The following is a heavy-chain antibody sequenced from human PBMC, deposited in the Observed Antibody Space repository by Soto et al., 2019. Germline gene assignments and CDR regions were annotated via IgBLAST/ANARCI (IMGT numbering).Heavy chain of an antibody. D-gene: IGHD6-13*01. CDR1: GFTFSTYG. CDR2: TWYDGSNK. J-gene: IGHJ6*02. Sequence: GGSLRLSCAASGFTFSTYGMHWVRQAPGKGLEWVAVTWYDGSNKYYADSVKGRFTISRDDSKNTLYLQMNSLRAEDTAVYYCARKEYSSSWYYYYYGMDVWGQGTTVTVSS. CDR3: ARKEYSSSWYYYYYGMDV. V-gene: IGHV3-33*01.